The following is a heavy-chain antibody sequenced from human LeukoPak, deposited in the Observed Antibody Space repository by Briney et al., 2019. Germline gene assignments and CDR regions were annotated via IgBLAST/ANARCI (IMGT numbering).Heavy chain of an antibody. D-gene: IGHD2-2*01. CDR3: AKVLTPYQQHGFDY. V-gene: IGHV3-23*01. J-gene: IGHJ4*02. Sequence: GGSLRLSCAASGFTFSSYAMSWVRQAPGKGLEWVSAISGSGGSTYYADSVKGRFTISRDNSKHTLYLQMNSLRAEDTAVYYCAKVLTPYQQHGFDYWGQGTLVTVSS. CDR1: GFTFSSYA. CDR2: ISGSGGST.